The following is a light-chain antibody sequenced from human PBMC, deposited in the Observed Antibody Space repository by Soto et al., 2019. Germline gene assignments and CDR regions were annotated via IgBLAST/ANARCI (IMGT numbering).Light chain of an antibody. J-gene: IGKJ1*01. CDR3: QHYGQT. CDR2: GAS. CDR1: QSVSHAS. Sequence: IVLTQSPGTLSLSPGERATVYCRVSQSVSHASLAWYHQRPGQAPRLLIYGASNRATGVPDRFSGGGSGTDFTLAISILEPEDLGVYYCQHYGQTFGPGTKVDIK. V-gene: IGKV3-20*01.